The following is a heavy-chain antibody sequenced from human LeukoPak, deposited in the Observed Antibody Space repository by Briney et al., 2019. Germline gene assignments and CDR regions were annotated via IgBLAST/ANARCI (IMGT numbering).Heavy chain of an antibody. J-gene: IGHJ4*02. Sequence: QAGGSLRLSCAASGFTFSSYAMTWVRQAPGKGLEWVSGISGGGRNTYYADSVKGRFTISRDNSKNTMYLQMNTLRAEDTAVYYCAKDLQLIMLGYFAYWGQGTLVTVSS. CDR1: GFTFSSYA. D-gene: IGHD2-8*01. V-gene: IGHV3-23*01. CDR3: AKDLQLIMLGYFAY. CDR2: ISGGGRNT.